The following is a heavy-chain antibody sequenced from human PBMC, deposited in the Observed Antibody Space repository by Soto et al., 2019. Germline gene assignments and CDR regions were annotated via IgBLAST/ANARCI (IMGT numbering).Heavy chain of an antibody. CDR3: ARHLTDTYYDFWSGYYGNFDY. CDR1: GGSFSGYY. CDR2: INHSGST. V-gene: IGHV4-34*01. J-gene: IGHJ4*02. Sequence: SETLSLTCAVYGGSFSGYYWSWIRQPPGKGLEWIGEINHSGSTNYNPSLKSRVTISVDTSKNQFSLKLSSVTAADTAVYYCARHLTDTYYDFWSGYYGNFDYWGQGTLVT. D-gene: IGHD3-3*01.